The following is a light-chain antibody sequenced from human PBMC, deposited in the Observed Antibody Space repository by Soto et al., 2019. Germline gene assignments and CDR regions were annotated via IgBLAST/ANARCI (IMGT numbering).Light chain of an antibody. CDR1: QSIRSN. Sequence: EIVMTQSPATLSVSPGERATFSGRASQSIRSNLAWYQHKPGQSPRLLISGASTRATGIPARFSGSGSGTEFTLTISSLQSEDFALYYCHQYENWPPTFGHGTKVEIK. CDR3: HQYENWPPT. CDR2: GAS. J-gene: IGKJ1*01. V-gene: IGKV3D-15*01.